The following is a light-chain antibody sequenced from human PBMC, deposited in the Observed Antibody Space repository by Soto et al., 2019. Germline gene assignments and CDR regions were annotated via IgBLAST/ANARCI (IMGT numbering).Light chain of an antibody. CDR1: QSISSW. CDR2: KAS. V-gene: IGKV1-5*03. CDR3: QQYDYYPYA. Sequence: DIQMTQSPSTLSASVGDRVTITCRASQSISSWLAWYQQKPGEAPKILIYKASSLETGVPSRFSGSGSGTEFTLTISSLQPDGFATYYCQQYDYYPYAFGQGTKLEIK. J-gene: IGKJ2*01.